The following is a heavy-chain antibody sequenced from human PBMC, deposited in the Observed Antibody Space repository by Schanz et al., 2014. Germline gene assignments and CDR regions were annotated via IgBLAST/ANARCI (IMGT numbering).Heavy chain of an antibody. Sequence: EVQLVESGGGLVQPGGSLRLSCAASGFTFSDSWMHWVRQAPGKGLVWVSRTSNDGSFTTFADSVKGRFTISRDNAKNTLYLQMNSLRAEDTAVYYCRLWFGELYYGMDVWGQGTTVTVSS. J-gene: IGHJ6*02. CDR1: GFTFSDSW. V-gene: IGHV3-74*01. CDR3: RLWFGELYYGMDV. D-gene: IGHD3-10*01. CDR2: TSNDGSFT.